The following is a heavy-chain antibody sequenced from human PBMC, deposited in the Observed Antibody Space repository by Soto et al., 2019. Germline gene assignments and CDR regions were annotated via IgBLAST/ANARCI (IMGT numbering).Heavy chain of an antibody. Sequence: GGSLRLSCRASGFTFGDYAMAWVRQAPGKGLEWVSGISASGGRTYYADSAKGRFTISRDNSKNTLYLQMNSLRAEDTATYYCTKDVTGDIGADFWGQGTTVTVYS. D-gene: IGHD2-21*02. CDR1: GFTFGDYA. J-gene: IGHJ4*02. V-gene: IGHV3-23*01. CDR2: ISASGGRT. CDR3: TKDVTGDIGADF.